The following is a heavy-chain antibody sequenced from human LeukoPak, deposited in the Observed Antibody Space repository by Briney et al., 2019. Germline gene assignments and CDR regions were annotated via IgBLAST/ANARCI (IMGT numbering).Heavy chain of an antibody. J-gene: IGHJ4*02. D-gene: IGHD3-22*01. V-gene: IGHV1-8*03. Sequence: ASVKVSCKASGYTFTSYDINWVRQATGQGLEWMGWMNPNSGITGYAQKFQGRVTITRNTSISTAYMELSSLRSEDTAVYYCARDTYYYDSSGYFLFDYWGQGTLVTVSS. CDR2: MNPNSGIT. CDR3: ARDTYYYDSSGYFLFDY. CDR1: GYTFTSYD.